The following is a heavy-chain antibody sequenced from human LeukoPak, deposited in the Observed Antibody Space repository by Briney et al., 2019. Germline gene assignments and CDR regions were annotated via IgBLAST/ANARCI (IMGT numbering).Heavy chain of an antibody. CDR3: ARNTDFDI. Sequence: PSETLSLTCTVSGDSISRSNWSWIRQPPGKGLEWIGYMDSGGTNYNPSLKSRVTISADTSKNQFSLKLSSVTAADTAVYYCARNTDFDIWGHGTMVTVPS. CDR1: GDSISRSN. CDR2: MDSGGT. V-gene: IGHV4-59*01. J-gene: IGHJ3*02.